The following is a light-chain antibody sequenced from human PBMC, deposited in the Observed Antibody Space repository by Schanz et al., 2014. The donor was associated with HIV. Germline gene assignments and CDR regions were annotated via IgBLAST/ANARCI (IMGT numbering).Light chain of an antibody. J-gene: IGLJ3*02. Sequence: QSVLTQPPSVSGAPGQRVTISCTGSRSNIGAGNGVNWYQQVPGTAPKLLIFDDNSRPSGVPDRFSGSKSGTSASLAITGLQAEDEADYYCAAWDDSLNGVVFGGGTKLTV. V-gene: IGLV1-40*01. CDR1: RSNIGAGNG. CDR3: AAWDDSLNGVV. CDR2: DDN.